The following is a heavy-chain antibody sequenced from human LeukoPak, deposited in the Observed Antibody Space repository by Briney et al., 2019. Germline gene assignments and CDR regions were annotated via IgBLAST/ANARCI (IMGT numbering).Heavy chain of an antibody. Sequence: PSETLSLTCAVYGGSFSGYYWSWIRQPPGKGVEWMGEINHSGSTNYNPSLKSRVTISVDTSKNQFSLKLSSVTAADTAVYYCARHNAQYYYGSGRPNFDYWGQGTLVTVSS. CDR1: GGSFSGYY. V-gene: IGHV4-34*01. D-gene: IGHD3-10*01. CDR2: INHSGST. J-gene: IGHJ4*02. CDR3: ARHNAQYYYGSGRPNFDY.